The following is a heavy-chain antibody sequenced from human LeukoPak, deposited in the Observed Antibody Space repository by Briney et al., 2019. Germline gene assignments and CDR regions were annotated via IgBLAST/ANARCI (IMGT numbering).Heavy chain of an antibody. J-gene: IGHJ4*02. V-gene: IGHV1-46*01. CDR2: INPSGGST. D-gene: IGHD3-22*01. CDR3: ARDHDSSGYYLIFDY. Sequence: ASVKVSCKASGYTFTGYYMHWVRQAPGQGLEWMGIINPSGGSTSYAQKFQGRVTMTRDTSTSTVYMELSSLRSEDTAVYYCARDHDSSGYYLIFDYWGQGTLVTVSS. CDR1: GYTFTGYY.